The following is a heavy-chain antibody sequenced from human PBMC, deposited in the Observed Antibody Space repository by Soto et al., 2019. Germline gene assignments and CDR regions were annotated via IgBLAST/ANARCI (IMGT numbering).Heavy chain of an antibody. Sequence: SVKVSCKASGGTFSSYAISWVRQAPGQGLEWMGGIIPIFGTANYAQKFQGRVTITADKSTSTAYMELSSLRSEDTAVYYCARDPRITIFGVVYYYYGMDVWCQGTTVTVSS. V-gene: IGHV1-69*06. D-gene: IGHD3-3*01. J-gene: IGHJ6*02. CDR1: GGTFSSYA. CDR2: IIPIFGTA. CDR3: ARDPRITIFGVVYYYYGMDV.